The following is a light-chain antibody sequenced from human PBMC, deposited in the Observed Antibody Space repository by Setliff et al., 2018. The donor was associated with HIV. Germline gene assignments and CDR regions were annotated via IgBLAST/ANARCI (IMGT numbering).Light chain of an antibody. CDR3: GAWDDTLNIYV. Sequence: QSVLTQPPSVSAAPGQKVTVSCSANSSRFGGDSISWYQQFPGRAPRFFIDVNDQRPSGIPDRFSASKSATSATLIITGLQSGDEADYYCGAWDDTLNIYVFGPGTKVTVL. J-gene: IGLJ1*01. CDR2: VND. V-gene: IGLV1-51*01. CDR1: SSRFGGDS.